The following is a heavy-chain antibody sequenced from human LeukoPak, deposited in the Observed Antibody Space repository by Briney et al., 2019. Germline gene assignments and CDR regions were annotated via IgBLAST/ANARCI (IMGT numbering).Heavy chain of an antibody. CDR2: IYYSGTT. D-gene: IGHD4-17*01. Sequence: SETLTLTCTVSGGSISYYYWSWIRQSPGKGLEWIGYIYYSGTTNYNPSLKSRVTISVDTSKNQFSLQLRSVTAADTAVYYCAREDPQTTVPEGMDVWGQGTTITVSS. J-gene: IGHJ6*02. CDR1: GGSISYYY. V-gene: IGHV4-59*01. CDR3: AREDPQTTVPEGMDV.